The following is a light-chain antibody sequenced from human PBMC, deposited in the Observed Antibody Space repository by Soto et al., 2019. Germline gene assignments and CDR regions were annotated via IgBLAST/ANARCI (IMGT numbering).Light chain of an antibody. V-gene: IGKV1-9*01. Sequence: IQLTQSPSSLSASVGDRVTITCRASRGISNYLAWYQQKPGKAPKLLMYAPSTLQSGVPSRFSGSGSGTYFTLTISSLQPEDLATDYCQHLNTYPWTFGPGTKVDIK. CDR1: RGISNY. CDR2: APS. J-gene: IGKJ1*01. CDR3: QHLNTYPWT.